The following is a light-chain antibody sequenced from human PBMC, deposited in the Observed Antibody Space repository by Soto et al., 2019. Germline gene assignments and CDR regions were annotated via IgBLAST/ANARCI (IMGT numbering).Light chain of an antibody. CDR3: ISHSDSTTYVV. CDR1: SSDVGGYNY. J-gene: IGLJ2*01. V-gene: IGLV2-14*01. CDR2: EVS. Sequence: QSVLTQPASVSGSPGQSITISCTGTSSDVGGYNYVSWYQHHPGEAPKLMIYEVSNRPSGVSNRFSGSKSGNTASLTISGLQAEDEADYYCISHSDSTTYVVLGGGTKVTVL.